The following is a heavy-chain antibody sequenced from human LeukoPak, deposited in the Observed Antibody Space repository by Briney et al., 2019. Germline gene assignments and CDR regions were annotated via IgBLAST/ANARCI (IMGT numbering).Heavy chain of an antibody. V-gene: IGHV3-33*01. CDR1: GFTFSSYG. D-gene: IGHD2-2*01. CDR2: TWYDGSNK. Sequence: GGSLRLSCAASGFTFSSYGMHWVRQAPGKGLEWVAATWYDGSNKYYADSVKGRFTISRDNSKNTLHLQMNSLRAEDTAVYFCARGGHCSTTSCSNYDGMDVWGQGTTLTVSS. J-gene: IGHJ6*02. CDR3: ARGGHCSTTSCSNYDGMDV.